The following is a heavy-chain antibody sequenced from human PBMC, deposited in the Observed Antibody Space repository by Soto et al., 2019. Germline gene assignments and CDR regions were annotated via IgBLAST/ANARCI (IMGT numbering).Heavy chain of an antibody. V-gene: IGHV3-23*01. Sequence: EVQLLESGGGLVQPGGSLRLSCAASGFTFSSYAMSWVRQAPGKRLEWVSAISGSGGSTYYADSVKGRFTISRDNSKNTLYLQMNSLRAEDTAVYYCAKSLRGPGYCSSTSCYGGFDYWGQGTLVTVSS. D-gene: IGHD2-2*03. CDR3: AKSLRGPGYCSSTSCYGGFDY. CDR2: ISGSGGST. CDR1: GFTFSSYA. J-gene: IGHJ4*02.